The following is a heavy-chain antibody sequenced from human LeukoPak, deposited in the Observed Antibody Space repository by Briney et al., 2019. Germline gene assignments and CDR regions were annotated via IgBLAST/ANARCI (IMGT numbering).Heavy chain of an antibody. D-gene: IGHD6-19*01. CDR3: EPLPPGVYGSGWYFNY. Sequence: GGSLRLSCAPSLYTFNIYGMSWVRQPPGKGLDWVSAISNSSSITYYADSVRGRVTISRDNSKMTLYLQMSSLRAEDAWIYYGEPLPPGVYGSGWYFNYWGQGTLVTVSS. V-gene: IGHV3-23*01. J-gene: IGHJ4*02. CDR1: LYTFNIYG. CDR2: ISNSSSIT.